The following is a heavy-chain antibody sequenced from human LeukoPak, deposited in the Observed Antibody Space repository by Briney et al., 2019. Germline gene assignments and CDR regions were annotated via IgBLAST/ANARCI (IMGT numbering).Heavy chain of an antibody. Sequence: GASVKVSCKASGYTFTSYGISWVRQAPGQGLEWMGWISAYNGNTNYAQKLQGRVTMTTDTSTSTAYMELRSLRSDDTAVYYCARNSPYSSSWYNWNGGYYYMDVWGKGTTVTISS. CDR1: GYTFTSYG. CDR3: ARNSPYSSSWYNWNGGYYYMDV. J-gene: IGHJ6*03. V-gene: IGHV1-18*01. D-gene: IGHD6-13*01. CDR2: ISAYNGNT.